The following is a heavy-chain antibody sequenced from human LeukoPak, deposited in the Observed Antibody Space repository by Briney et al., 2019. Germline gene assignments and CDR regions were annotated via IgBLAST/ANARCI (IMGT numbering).Heavy chain of an antibody. CDR3: ARSTITSCSSTSCLTDGLDY. D-gene: IGHD2-2*01. Sequence: PGGSLRLSCAASGFTFSDYYMSWIRQAPGKGLEWVSYISSSSSTIYYADSVKGRFTISRDNAKNSLYLQMNSLRAEDTAVYYCARSTITSCSSTSCLTDGLDYWGQGTLVTVSS. V-gene: IGHV3-11*04. CDR2: ISSSSSTI. J-gene: IGHJ4*02. CDR1: GFTFSDYY.